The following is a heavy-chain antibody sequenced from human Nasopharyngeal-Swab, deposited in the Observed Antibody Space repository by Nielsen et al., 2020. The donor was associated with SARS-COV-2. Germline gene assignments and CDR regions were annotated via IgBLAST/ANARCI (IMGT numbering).Heavy chain of an antibody. CDR2: ISGNGDTT. D-gene: IGHD2-21*01. CDR1: GFTFSSYA. CDR3: AKAPYLRGLDV. V-gene: IGHV3-23*01. Sequence: GESLKISCAASGFTFSSYAMSWVRQAPGKGLEWVSIISGNGDTTYYADSVKDQFTISRANSKNTLYLQTNSLRVEDTAVYYCAKAPYLRGLDVWGQGTTVTVSS. J-gene: IGHJ6*02.